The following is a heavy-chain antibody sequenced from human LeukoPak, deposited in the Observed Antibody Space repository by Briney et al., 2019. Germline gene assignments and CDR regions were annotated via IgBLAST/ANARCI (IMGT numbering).Heavy chain of an antibody. D-gene: IGHD6-13*01. CDR2: IWYDGSNK. CDR1: GFTFSSYG. V-gene: IGHV3-33*08. J-gene: IGHJ4*02. Sequence: TGRSLRLSYAASGFTFSSYGMHWLRQAPGKGLEWVAVIWYDGSNKYYADPVKGPFTISRDNSENALYLQMNSLRAEDTALYYCASDGIAVDRGIGYFDYWGQGTLVTVSS. CDR3: ASDGIAVDRGIGYFDY.